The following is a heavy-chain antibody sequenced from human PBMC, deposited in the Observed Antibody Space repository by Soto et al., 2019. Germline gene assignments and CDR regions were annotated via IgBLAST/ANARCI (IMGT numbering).Heavy chain of an antibody. CDR2: INYSGST. V-gene: IGHV4-31*03. Sequence: SETLSLTCTVSGGSISSGGYYWSWIRQHPGKGLEWIGYINYSGSTYYNPSLRSRVTISVDTSKNQLSLKVSSVTAADTAVYFCAPRIGYGYGYTLDYWGQGTLVTVSS. J-gene: IGHJ4*02. CDR3: APRIGYGYGYTLDY. D-gene: IGHD5-18*01. CDR1: GGSISSGGYY.